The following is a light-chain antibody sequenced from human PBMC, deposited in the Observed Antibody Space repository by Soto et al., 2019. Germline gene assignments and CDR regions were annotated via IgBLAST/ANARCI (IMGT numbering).Light chain of an antibody. Sequence: DIQMTQPPSTLSASVGDRVTITCRACQSISSWLAWYQQKPGKAPKLLIYDASSLESGVPSRFSGSGSGTEFTLTISSLQPDDFATYYCQQYNSYRTFGQGTKVEIK. J-gene: IGKJ1*01. CDR3: QQYNSYRT. V-gene: IGKV1-5*01. CDR1: QSISSW. CDR2: DAS.